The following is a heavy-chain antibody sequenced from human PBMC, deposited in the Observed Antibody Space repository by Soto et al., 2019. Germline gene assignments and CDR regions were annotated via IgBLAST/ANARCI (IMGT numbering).Heavy chain of an antibody. J-gene: IGHJ4*02. D-gene: IGHD2-21*02. CDR3: ARQYLAYCGGDCYPALDY. V-gene: IGHV1-46*01. Sequence: ASVKVSCKASGYTFTSYYMHWVRQAPGQGLEWMGIINPSGGSTSYAQKFQGRVTITRDTSTSTVYMELSSLRSEDTAVYYCARQYLAYCGGDCYPALDYWGQGTLVTVSS. CDR2: INPSGGST. CDR1: GYTFTSYY.